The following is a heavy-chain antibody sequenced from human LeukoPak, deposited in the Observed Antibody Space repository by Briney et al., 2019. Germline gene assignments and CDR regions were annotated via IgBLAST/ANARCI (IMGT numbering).Heavy chain of an antibody. CDR1: GGSISSYY. J-gene: IGHJ4*02. CDR2: IYTSGST. V-gene: IGHV4-4*07. D-gene: IGHD3-22*01. CDR3: ARDRYYYDSSGYYPLFDY. Sequence: PSETLSLTCTVSGGSISSYYWSWIRQPAGKGLEWIGRIYTSGSTNYNPSLKSRVTMSVDTCKNQFSLKLSSVTAADTAVYYCARDRYYYDSSGYYPLFDYWGQGTLVTVSS.